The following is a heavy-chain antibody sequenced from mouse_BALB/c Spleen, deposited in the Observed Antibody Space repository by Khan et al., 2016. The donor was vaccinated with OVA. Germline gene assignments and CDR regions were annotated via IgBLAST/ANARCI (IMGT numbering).Heavy chain of an antibody. D-gene: IGHD2-4*01. J-gene: IGHJ4*01. Sequence: QVQLKESVPGLVAPSQSLSITCTVSGFSLTGYGVNWVRQPPGKGLEWLGMIWGDGSTDYNSPLKSRLSTSKDNSKRQDFLKMNSLQPDDTARYYCAREIYYDYAYYYTMDYWGQGTSVTVSS. V-gene: IGHV2-6-7*01. CDR1: GFSLTGYG. CDR3: AREIYYDYAYYYTMDY. CDR2: IWGDGST.